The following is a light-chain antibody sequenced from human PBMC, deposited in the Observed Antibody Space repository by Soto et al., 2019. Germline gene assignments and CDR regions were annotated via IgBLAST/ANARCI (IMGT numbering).Light chain of an antibody. J-gene: IGKJ4*01. CDR1: RDIADS. CDR2: DAS. CDR3: QQYDDPFT. Sequence: DTQMTQSPSSLSASVGDTVTITCQASRDIADSLNWYQQRAGQAPKLLIYDASNLQSGVPAWFSGSGTGTSFILTISSLQPEDFSTYYCQQYDDPFTFGGGTKVEIK. V-gene: IGKV1-33*01.